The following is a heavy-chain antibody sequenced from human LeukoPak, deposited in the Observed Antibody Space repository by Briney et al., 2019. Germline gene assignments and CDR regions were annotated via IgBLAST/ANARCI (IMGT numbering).Heavy chain of an antibody. Sequence: GGSLRLSCAASTFFFSAYGMNWVRQAPGKGLEWVASISSDGSKKYDVDSVKGRFTISRDNSQNTLYLQMNSLRAEDTAMYYCAKDPNSGYDRLPSDYWGQGTLVTVSS. D-gene: IGHD5-12*01. CDR2: ISSDGSKK. J-gene: IGHJ4*02. V-gene: IGHV3-30*18. CDR3: AKDPNSGYDRLPSDY. CDR1: TFFFSAYG.